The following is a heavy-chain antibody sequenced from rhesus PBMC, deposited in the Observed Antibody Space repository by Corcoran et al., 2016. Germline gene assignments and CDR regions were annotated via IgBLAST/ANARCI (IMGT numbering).Heavy chain of an antibody. CDR3: ARRSYTTSYSSLDV. V-gene: IGHV4-127*01. CDR1: GSSISRGYD. CDR2: IHGGGST. J-gene: IGHJ5-2*02. Sequence: QVQLQESGPAVVKPSETLSLTCTVSGSSISRGYDWSWIRPSPGTGLEWIWYIHGGGSTNYNPSLKSRLTISKDTSKNQFSLKLSSMTSADTAVYYCARRSYTTSYSSLDVWGRGVLVTVSS. D-gene: IGHD6-43*01.